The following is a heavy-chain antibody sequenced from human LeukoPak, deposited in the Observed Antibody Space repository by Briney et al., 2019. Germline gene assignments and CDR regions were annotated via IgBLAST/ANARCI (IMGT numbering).Heavy chain of an antibody. D-gene: IGHD3-22*01. CDR3: ARAGMDSRGYYQGFDY. CDR2: IANNGRKT. Sequence: GGSLRLSCAASGFIFNDYFMGWIRQTPGKGLEWVSYIANNGRKTYYADSMKGRFTISRDNAKNSLYLQMNSLRAEDTALYYCARAGMDSRGYYQGFDYWGQGTLVTVSS. CDR1: GFIFNDYF. J-gene: IGHJ4*02. V-gene: IGHV3-11*04.